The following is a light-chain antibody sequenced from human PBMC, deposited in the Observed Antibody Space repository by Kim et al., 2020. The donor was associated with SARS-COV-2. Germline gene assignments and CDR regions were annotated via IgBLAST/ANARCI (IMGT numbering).Light chain of an antibody. J-gene: IGKJ2*01. CDR1: QRISAN. V-gene: IGKV1-5*03. CDR2: RAS. CDR3: QQYQSFSPYT. Sequence: DIQMTQSPDTLSASIGDKVTITCRASQRISANLAWYQRKPGKAPRLLIYRASSLESGVPSRFSGRGFGTEFTLTISSLLPEDFATYYCQQYQSFSPYTFGQGTKLEI.